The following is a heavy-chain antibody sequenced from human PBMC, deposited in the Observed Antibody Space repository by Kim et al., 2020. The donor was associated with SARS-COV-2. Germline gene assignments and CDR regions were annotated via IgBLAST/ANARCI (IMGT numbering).Heavy chain of an antibody. V-gene: IGHV3-53*01. CDR2: LYSGGGT. J-gene: IGHJ6*02. CDR3: ARALVYDVGGYYSTTYYLYTMDV. D-gene: IGHD3-22*01. Sequence: GGSLRLSCSASDFAVSNSYISWVRQAPGKGLEWVSILYSGGGTYYADSVKGRFTISRDNSWNMLFLQMNSLRAEDTAVYYCARALVYDVGGYYSTTYYLYTMDVWGQGTTVTVSS. CDR1: DFAVSNSY.